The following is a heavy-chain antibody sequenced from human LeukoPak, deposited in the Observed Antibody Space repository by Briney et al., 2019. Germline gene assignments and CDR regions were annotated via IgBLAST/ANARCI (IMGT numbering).Heavy chain of an antibody. CDR3: ARGASLLEKWFGELLADY. D-gene: IGHD3-10*01. Sequence: GASVKVSCKASGGTFSSYAISWVRQAPGQGLEWMGGIIPIFGTANYAQKLQGRVTMTTDTSTSTAYMELRSLRSDDTAVYYCARGASLLEKWFGELLADYWGQGTLVTVSS. CDR2: IIPIFGTA. J-gene: IGHJ4*02. CDR1: GGTFSSYA. V-gene: IGHV1-69*05.